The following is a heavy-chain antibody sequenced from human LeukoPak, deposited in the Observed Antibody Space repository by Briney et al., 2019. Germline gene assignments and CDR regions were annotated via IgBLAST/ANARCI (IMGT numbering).Heavy chain of an antibody. D-gene: IGHD4-11*01. CDR3: ARDAQVTRFYYFGIDV. CDR1: GFTFSSHA. J-gene: IGHJ6*02. Sequence: GGSLRLSCAASGFTFSSHALHWVRQAPGKGLEWVAVISYDGGNKCYADSVKGRFTISRDSSKNTLYLQMNSLRAEDTAVYYCARDAQVTRFYYFGIDVWGQGTTVTVS. CDR2: ISYDGGNK. V-gene: IGHV3-30*04.